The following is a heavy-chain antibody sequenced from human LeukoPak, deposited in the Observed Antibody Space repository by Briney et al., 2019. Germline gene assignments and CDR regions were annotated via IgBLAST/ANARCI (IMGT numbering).Heavy chain of an antibody. D-gene: IGHD6-13*01. Sequence: PSETLSLTCAVYGGSFSGYYWSWIRQPPGKGLEWIGEINHSGSTNYNPSLKSRVTISVDMSKNQFSLKLSSVTAADTAVYYCARGGAAAGTIWFDPWGQGTLVTVSS. J-gene: IGHJ5*02. V-gene: IGHV4-34*01. CDR2: INHSGST. CDR3: ARGGAAAGTIWFDP. CDR1: GGSFSGYY.